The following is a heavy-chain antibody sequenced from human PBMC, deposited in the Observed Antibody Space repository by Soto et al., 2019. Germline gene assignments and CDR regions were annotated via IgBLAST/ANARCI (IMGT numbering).Heavy chain of an antibody. D-gene: IGHD1-1*01. CDR2: IYSRGST. CDR1: GGSISSTTYY. J-gene: IGHJ4*02. V-gene: IGHV4-39*01. CDR3: ARHGRRSWTPGTDYFDS. Sequence: QLQLQESGPGLVKPSETLSLSCTVSGGSISSTTYYWGWIRQPPGKELEWIGSIYSRGSTSYNPSLHSRVTIAVDTSKNRFSLRLCSVTAADTAVYYCARHGRRSWTPGTDYFDSWGQGTLVTVSS.